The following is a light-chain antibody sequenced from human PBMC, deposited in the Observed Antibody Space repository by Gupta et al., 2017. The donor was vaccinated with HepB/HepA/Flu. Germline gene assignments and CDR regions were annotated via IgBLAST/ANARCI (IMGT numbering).Light chain of an antibody. V-gene: IGLV1-51*02. J-gene: IGLJ3*02. CDR1: NSNIGRNY. CDR2: ENN. Sequence: QSVLTQPSSGSGAPGQQVTISCSGRNSNIGRNYVSWYQQLPGTAPKLLIYENNKRPSGIPARCSGSKSGTSATLGITGLQTGDDADYYCGTWDSSLSTGVFGGGTKLTVL. CDR3: GTWDSSLSTGV.